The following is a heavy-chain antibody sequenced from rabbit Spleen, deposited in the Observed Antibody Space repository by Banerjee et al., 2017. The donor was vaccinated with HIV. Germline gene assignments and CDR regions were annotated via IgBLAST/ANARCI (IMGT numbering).Heavy chain of an antibody. CDR1: GFSISSSHW. CDR3: ARGGRSYSL. J-gene: IGHJ3*01. D-gene: IGHD6-1*01. CDR2: IATDTIGST. V-gene: IGHV1S40*01. Sequence: QSLEESGGDLVKPGASLTLTCTASGFSISSSHWIWWVRRAPGKGLEWIGTIATDTIGSTYYASWAKGRFTISKTSSTTVTLQLNSLSAADTARYFCARGGRSYSLWGQGTLVTVS.